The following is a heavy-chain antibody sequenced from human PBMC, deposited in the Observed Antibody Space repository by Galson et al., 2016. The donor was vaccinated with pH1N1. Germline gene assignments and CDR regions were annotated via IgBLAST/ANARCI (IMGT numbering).Heavy chain of an antibody. CDR2: ISWNSGSI. CDR1: GFTFDDYA. D-gene: IGHD2/OR15-2a*01. J-gene: IGHJ5*02. CDR3: AKDSGHFYNWFDP. V-gene: IGHV3-9*01. Sequence: SLRLSCAASGFTFDDYAMHWVRQAPGKGLEWVSGISWNSGSIGYADSVKGRFTISRDNAKNSLYLQVNSLRAEDTALYYCAKDSGHFYNWFDPWGQGALVTVSS.